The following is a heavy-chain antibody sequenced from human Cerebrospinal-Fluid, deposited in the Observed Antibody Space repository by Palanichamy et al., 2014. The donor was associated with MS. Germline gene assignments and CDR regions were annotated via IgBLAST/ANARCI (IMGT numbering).Heavy chain of an antibody. CDR1: GDSISSGGYS. Sequence: QLRLQESGSGLVKPSQTLSLTCSVSGDSISSGGYSWNWIRQPPGKGLEWIGFVYQTGATFCSPSLKSRLSISVDRSKNQFSLNLKSVTAADTAVYYCARGGFTLFGVIIPYFERWGQGTLVTVSS. J-gene: IGHJ1*01. CDR3: ARGGFTLFGVIIPYFER. CDR2: VYQTGAT. V-gene: IGHV4-30-2*01. D-gene: IGHD3-3*01.